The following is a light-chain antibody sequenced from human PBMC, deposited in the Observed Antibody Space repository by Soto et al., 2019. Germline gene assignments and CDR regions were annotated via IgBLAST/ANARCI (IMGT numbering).Light chain of an antibody. CDR3: AAWDDSLNGRV. Sequence: QSVLTQPPSASGTPGQRVTISCSGSSSNIGSNTVNWYQQLPGTAPKLLIYSNNQRPSGVPDRFSGSKSGTSASLAISGLPSVDADDYYCAAWDDSLNGRVFGGGTKLTVL. CDR2: SNN. V-gene: IGLV1-44*01. CDR1: SSNIGSNT. J-gene: IGLJ3*02.